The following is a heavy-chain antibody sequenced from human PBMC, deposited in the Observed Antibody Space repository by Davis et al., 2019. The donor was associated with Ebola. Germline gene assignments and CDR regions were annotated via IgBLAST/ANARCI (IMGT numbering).Heavy chain of an antibody. V-gene: IGHV3-30*03. Sequence: GESLKISCAASGFTFSSYGMHWVRQAPGKGLEWVAVISYDGSNKYYADSVKGRFTISRDNVKNSLYLRMNSLRVEDTALYHCARVNAATGYSRFDTWGQGTLVTVSS. CDR2: ISYDGSNK. J-gene: IGHJ5*01. CDR1: GFTFSSYG. D-gene: IGHD3-9*01. CDR3: ARVNAATGYSRFDT.